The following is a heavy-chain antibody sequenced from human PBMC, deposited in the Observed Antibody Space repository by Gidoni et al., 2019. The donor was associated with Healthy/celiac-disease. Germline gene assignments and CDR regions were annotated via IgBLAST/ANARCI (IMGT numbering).Heavy chain of an antibody. CDR1: GLTVSSYS. Sequence: EVQLLESGGGLVQPGGSLRLSCAASGLTVSSYSLSWVRQAPGKGREGLVAIRGSGGSKSYAESVKGRFTIDRDKTKNTLYMKMNSLRDEDTAVYYCAKDQVGGATQRGARYFDLWGRGTMVTVSS. CDR3: AKDQVGGATQRGARYFDL. V-gene: IGHV3-23*01. D-gene: IGHD1-26*01. CDR2: IRGSGGSK. J-gene: IGHJ2*01.